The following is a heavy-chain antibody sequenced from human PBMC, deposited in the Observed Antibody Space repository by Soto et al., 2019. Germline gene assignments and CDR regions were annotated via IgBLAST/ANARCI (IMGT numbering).Heavy chain of an antibody. CDR1: GFTFSSYT. J-gene: IGHJ4*02. CDR2: ITPSSNYI. Sequence: EVQLVESGGGLVKPGGSLRLSCAASGFTFSSYTMNWVRQATGKGLEWVSSITPSSNYIYYADSVKGRFTISRDNAKNSLYLQLNSLRAEDTAVYYGHCSSVVWGQGAVVTVSS. CDR3: HCSSVV. D-gene: IGHD6-6*01. V-gene: IGHV3-21*06.